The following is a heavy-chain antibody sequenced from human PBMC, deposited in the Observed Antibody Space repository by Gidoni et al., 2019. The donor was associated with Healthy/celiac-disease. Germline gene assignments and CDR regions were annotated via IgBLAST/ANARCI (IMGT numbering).Heavy chain of an antibody. V-gene: IGHV1-2*04. D-gene: IGHD3-22*01. J-gene: IGHJ4*02. CDR2: INPNSGGT. CDR3: ARAHYDSSGYYFDY. CDR1: GYTFPGYY. Sequence: QLQLVQSGAEVQKPGASVKVSCKASGYTFPGYYMHWVRQAPGQGREVMGWINPNSGGTNYAQKFQGWVTMTRDTSSSTAYMELSRLRSDETAVYYCARAHYDSSGYYFDYWGQGTLVTVSS.